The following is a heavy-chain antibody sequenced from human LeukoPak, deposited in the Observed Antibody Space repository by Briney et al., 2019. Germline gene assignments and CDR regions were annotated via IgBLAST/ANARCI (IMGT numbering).Heavy chain of an antibody. Sequence: PSETLSLTCTVSGGSISSYYWSWIRQPPGKGLEWIGYIYYSGSTNYNPSLKSRVTISVDTSKNQFSLKLSSVTAAGTAVHYCARGDYDILTGYSNSYYFDYWGQGTLVTVSS. J-gene: IGHJ4*02. CDR3: ARGDYDILTGYSNSYYFDY. CDR1: GGSISSYY. V-gene: IGHV4-59*01. CDR2: IYYSGST. D-gene: IGHD3-9*01.